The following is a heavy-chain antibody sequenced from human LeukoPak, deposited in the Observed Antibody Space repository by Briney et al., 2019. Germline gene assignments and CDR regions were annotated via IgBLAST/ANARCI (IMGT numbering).Heavy chain of an antibody. CDR3: AKDDKNYQLLYFGHMDV. D-gene: IGHD2-2*02. J-gene: IGHJ6*02. CDR1: GFTFSSCA. Sequence: PGGSLRLSCATSGFTFSSCAMHWVRQAPGKGLEWVAVISYDGSNKYYADSVKGRFTISRDNSKNTLYLQMNSLRAEDTAVYYCAKDDKNYQLLYFGHMDVWGQGTTVTVSS. V-gene: IGHV3-30*18. CDR2: ISYDGSNK.